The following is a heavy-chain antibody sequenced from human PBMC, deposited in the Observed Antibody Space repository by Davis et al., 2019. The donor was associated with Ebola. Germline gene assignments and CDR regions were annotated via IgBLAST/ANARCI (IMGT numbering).Heavy chain of an antibody. Sequence: PGGSLRLSCAASGFSFSSYSMNWVRQAPGKGLEWVSSISSSSSYIYYADSVKGRFTISRDNSKNTLYLQMNSLRAEDTAVYYCARDRGYSYGTGNYYYGMDVWGQGTTVTVSS. V-gene: IGHV3-21*01. CDR3: ARDRGYSYGTGNYYYGMDV. CDR2: ISSSSSYI. J-gene: IGHJ6*02. CDR1: GFSFSSYS. D-gene: IGHD5-18*01.